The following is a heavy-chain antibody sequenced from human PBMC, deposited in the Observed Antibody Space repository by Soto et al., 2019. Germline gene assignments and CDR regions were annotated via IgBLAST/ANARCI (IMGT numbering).Heavy chain of an antibody. CDR3: ARDTHCXTADCPIMDYYNYGLDV. D-gene: IGHD2-21*02. J-gene: IGHJ6*02. CDR2: VWYDGSNK. V-gene: IGHV3-33*01. CDR1: GFSFSSHV. Sequence: PGGSLRLSCAASGFSFSSHVMHWVRQAPGKGLEWVASVWYDGSNKDYADSLKGRFSVSRDNSRKTLYLQMSSLTADDTAVYFCARDTHCXTADCPIMDYYNYGLDVWGQGTTVTVSS.